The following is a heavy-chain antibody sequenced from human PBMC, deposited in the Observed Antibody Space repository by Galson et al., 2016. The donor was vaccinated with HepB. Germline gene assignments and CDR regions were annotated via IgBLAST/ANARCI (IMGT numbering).Heavy chain of an antibody. CDR2: ISWNSAYV. Sequence: SLRLSCAASGFAFDIYAIHWVRQAPGKGLEWVSGISWNSAYVGYAASVKGRFTISRDNAKNSLYLQMYSLRAEDTALYYCARVVRDYRTYSYSGPSYAMDVWGQGTTVTVSS. J-gene: IGHJ6*02. V-gene: IGHV3-9*01. CDR1: GFAFDIYA. CDR3: ARVVRDYRTYSYSGPSYAMDV. D-gene: IGHD5-18*01.